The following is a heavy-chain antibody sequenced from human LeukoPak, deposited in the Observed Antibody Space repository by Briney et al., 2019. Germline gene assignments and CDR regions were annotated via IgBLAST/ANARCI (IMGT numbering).Heavy chain of an antibody. CDR3: VRRDTGWNYFDY. CDR2: IYYTGKI. J-gene: IGHJ4*02. CDR1: GDSINSHY. Sequence: TSETLSLTCAVSGDSINSHYWGWIRQPPGKGLQWIGDIYYTGKINYNPSLKSRVTITLDTSKGHLSLNLTSVLAADTAIYYCVRRDTGWNYFDYWGQGILVTVSS. D-gene: IGHD6-19*01. V-gene: IGHV4-59*08.